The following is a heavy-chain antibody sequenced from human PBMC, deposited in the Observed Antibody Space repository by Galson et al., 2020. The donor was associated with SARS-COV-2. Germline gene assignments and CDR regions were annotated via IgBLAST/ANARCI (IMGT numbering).Heavy chain of an antibody. J-gene: IGHJ6*02. CDR2: INHSGRT. CDR3: TKRNELRWFGDLLLASYHFGMDV. D-gene: IGHD3-10*01. V-gene: IGHV4-34*01. CDR1: GGSFSGYY. Sequence: SEPLSLTCAVYGGSFSGYYWTWIRQRPGKGLEWIGEINHSGRTNYNPSLKSRVTISVDTSKNQFSLKLSSVTAADAAVYYCTKRNELRWFGDLLLASYHFGMDVWIRCTTVTVSS.